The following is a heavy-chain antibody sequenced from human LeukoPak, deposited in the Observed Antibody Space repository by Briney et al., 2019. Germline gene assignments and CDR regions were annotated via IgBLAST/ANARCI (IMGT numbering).Heavy chain of an antibody. CDR1: GFTFSSYA. J-gene: IGHJ4*02. V-gene: IGHV3-23*01. D-gene: IGHD6-13*01. Sequence: GGSLRLSCAASGFTFSSYAMSWVRQAPGKGLEWVSAISGSGGSTYYADSVKGRFTISRDISKNTLYLQMNSLRAEDTAVYFCAKGRYSSSWYGYYFDYWGQGTLVTVSS. CDR3: AKGRYSSSWYGYYFDY. CDR2: ISGSGGST.